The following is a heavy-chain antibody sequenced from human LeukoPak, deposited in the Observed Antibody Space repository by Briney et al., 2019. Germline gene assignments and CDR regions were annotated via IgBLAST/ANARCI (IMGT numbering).Heavy chain of an antibody. Sequence: GRSLRLSCAASGFTFDDYAMHWVRQAPGKGLEWVSGISWNSGSIDYAVSVKGRFTISRDNAKNSLSLQMNSLRPEDTAFYYCAKGTGGYWTFFDYWGQGTLVTVSS. CDR3: AKGTGGYWTFFDY. J-gene: IGHJ4*02. CDR2: ISWNSGSI. CDR1: GFTFDDYA. D-gene: IGHD1-26*01. V-gene: IGHV3-9*01.